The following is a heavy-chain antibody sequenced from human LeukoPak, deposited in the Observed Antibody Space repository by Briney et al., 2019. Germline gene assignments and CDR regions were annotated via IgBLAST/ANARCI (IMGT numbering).Heavy chain of an antibody. J-gene: IGHJ6*03. Sequence: SETLSLTCTVSGGSISSSSYYWGWIRQPPGKGLEWIGSIYYSGSTYYNPSLKSRVTISVDTSKNQFSLKLSSVTAADTAVYYCARSYGSYYCYYYMDVWGKGTTVTVSS. V-gene: IGHV4-39*07. CDR1: GGSISSSSYY. D-gene: IGHD5-18*01. CDR2: IYYSGST. CDR3: ARSYGSYYCYYYMDV.